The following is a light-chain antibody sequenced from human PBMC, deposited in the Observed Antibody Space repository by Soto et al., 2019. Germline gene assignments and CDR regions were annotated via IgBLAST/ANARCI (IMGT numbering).Light chain of an antibody. CDR2: QVS. V-gene: IGLV2-14*01. CDR1: TSDIGNYNY. CDR3: STYTGSNTPYV. J-gene: IGLJ1*01. Sequence: QSVLTQPASVSGSPGQSISISCTGATSDIGNYNYFSWYQQHPGKAPKLIIYQVSNLPSGVSNRFSGSKSGNTASLTISGLQADDEADYYCSTYTGSNTPYVFGTGTKLTVL.